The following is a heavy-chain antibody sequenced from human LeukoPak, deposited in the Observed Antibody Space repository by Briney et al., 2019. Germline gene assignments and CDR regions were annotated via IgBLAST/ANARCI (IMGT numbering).Heavy chain of an antibody. CDR2: LSYDGSNK. J-gene: IGHJ6*02. V-gene: IGHV3-30*03. D-gene: IGHD3-9*01. CDR3: AREGRYYDILSGTSVSRGMDV. CDR1: GFTFSSFG. Sequence: TGGSLRLSCAASGFTFSSFGMHWVRQAPGKGLEWVAVLSYDGSNKYYADSVKGRFTISRDNSKNTLYLQMNSLRAGDTAVYYCAREGRYYDILSGTSVSRGMDVWGQGTTVTVSS.